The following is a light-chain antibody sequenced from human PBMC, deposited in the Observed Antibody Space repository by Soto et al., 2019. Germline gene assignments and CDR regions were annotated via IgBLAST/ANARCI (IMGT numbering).Light chain of an antibody. CDR1: QSVSSY. V-gene: IGKV3-11*01. J-gene: IGKJ5*01. Sequence: SGLTQSPTHLSLSPGEKAPLSCRASQSVSSYLAWYQQKPGQAPRLLIYDASNRATRIPARFSGSRSGTDFTLTISSLDPEDFAVYYCQPRSNWPPITFGQGARLEI. CDR2: DAS. CDR3: QPRSNWPPIT.